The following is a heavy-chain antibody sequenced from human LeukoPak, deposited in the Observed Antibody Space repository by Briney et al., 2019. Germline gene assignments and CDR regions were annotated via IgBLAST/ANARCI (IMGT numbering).Heavy chain of an antibody. CDR2: IYPGDSDT. V-gene: IGHV5-51*01. J-gene: IGHJ6*04. CDR1: GYSFTSYW. Sequence: GESLKISCKGSGYSFTSYWIGWVRQMPGKGLEWMGIIYPGDSDTRYSPSFQGQVTISADKSISTAYLQWSSLKASDTAMYYCARAPPCGELVDGMDVWGKGTTVTVSS. D-gene: IGHD3-10*01. CDR3: ARAPPCGELVDGMDV.